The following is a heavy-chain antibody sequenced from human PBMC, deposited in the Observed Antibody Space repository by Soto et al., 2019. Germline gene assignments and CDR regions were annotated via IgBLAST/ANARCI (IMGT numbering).Heavy chain of an antibody. D-gene: IGHD1-26*01. CDR3: ASERSAQYFDF. V-gene: IGHV1-69*06. CDR1: GGTFSSHG. Sequence: QVQLVQSGTVVQRRGSSVKVSCQASGGTFSSHGMAWVRQAPGQGLEWMGGIIPTFGTPTYAPKFQGRVTITADKSTNTAYMELSSLRSEDTGVYYCASERSAQYFDFWGQGTLKTVSS. CDR2: IIPTFGTP. J-gene: IGHJ4*02.